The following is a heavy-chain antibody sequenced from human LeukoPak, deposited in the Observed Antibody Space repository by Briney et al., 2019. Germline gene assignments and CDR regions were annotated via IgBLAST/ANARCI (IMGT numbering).Heavy chain of an antibody. D-gene: IGHD3-22*01. CDR3: ARRNYYDSSGYYYEDY. Sequence: SETLSLTCSVSGGSINSGYWSWIRQPPGKGLEWIGLLYPSGSTNYNPSLKSRVTISVDTSKNQFSLKLSSVTAADTAVYYCARRNYYDSSGYYYEDYWGQGTLVTVST. CDR1: GGSINSGY. V-gene: IGHV4-4*08. CDR2: LYPSGST. J-gene: IGHJ4*02.